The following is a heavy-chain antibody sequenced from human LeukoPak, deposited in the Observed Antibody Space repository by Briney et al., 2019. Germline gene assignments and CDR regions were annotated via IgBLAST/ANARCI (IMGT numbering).Heavy chain of an antibody. CDR2: ISSSDGGT. CDR1: GFTFSSYA. J-gene: IGHJ4*02. CDR3: AKRRGEVPTASLDY. D-gene: IGHD2-2*01. Sequence: GGSLRLSCAGSGFTFSSYAMAWVRQTPEKGLEWVAIISSSDGGTYYIDSVKGRFTISRDNSKNMLNLQMNSLRAEDTAMYYCAKRRGEVPTASLDYWSQGTLVTVSS. V-gene: IGHV3-23*01.